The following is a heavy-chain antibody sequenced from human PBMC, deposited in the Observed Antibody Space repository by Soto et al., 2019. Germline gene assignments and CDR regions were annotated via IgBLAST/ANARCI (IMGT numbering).Heavy chain of an antibody. D-gene: IGHD3-16*01. CDR1: GGTISSSSYY. Sequence: NHSETRSLSSTGCGGTISSSSYYWGWIRQPPGKGLEGIGSIYYSGSTYYNPSLKSRVTISVDTSKNQFSLKLSSVTAADTAVYYCAVPEGGSDYWGQGTLVTVSS. CDR3: AVPEGGSDY. V-gene: IGHV4-39*01. CDR2: IYYSGST. J-gene: IGHJ4*02.